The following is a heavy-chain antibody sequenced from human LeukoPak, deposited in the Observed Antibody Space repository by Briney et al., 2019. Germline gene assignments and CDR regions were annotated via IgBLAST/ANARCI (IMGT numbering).Heavy chain of an antibody. CDR1: GYTFTSYD. V-gene: IGHV1-8*03. CDR3: ARERVYCGGDCSS. D-gene: IGHD2-21*01. J-gene: IGHJ4*02. CDR2: MNPNSGNT. Sequence: ASVKVSCKASGYTFTSYDINWVRQATGQGLEWMGWMNPNSGNTGYAQKFQGRVTITRNTSISTAYMELSSLRSEDTAVYYCARERVYCGGDCSSWGQGTLVTVSS.